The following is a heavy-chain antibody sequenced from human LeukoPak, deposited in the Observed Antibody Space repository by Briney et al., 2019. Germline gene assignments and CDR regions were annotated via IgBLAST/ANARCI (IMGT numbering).Heavy chain of an antibody. CDR2: IKQDGSEK. CDR3: ARGPYNWNYREPFDY. V-gene: IGHV3-7*01. J-gene: IGHJ4*02. D-gene: IGHD1-7*01. Sequence: GGSLRLSCAASGFTFSSYWMSWVRQAPGKGLEWVANIKQDGSEKYYVDSVKGRFTISRDNAKNSLYLQMNSLRAEDTAVYYCARGPYNWNYREPFDYWGQGTLVTVSS. CDR1: GFTFSSYW.